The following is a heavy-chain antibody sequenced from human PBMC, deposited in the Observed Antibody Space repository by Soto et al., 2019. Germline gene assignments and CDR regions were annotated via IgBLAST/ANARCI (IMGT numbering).Heavy chain of an antibody. CDR1: GVSIRSGGFY. J-gene: IGHJ4*02. V-gene: IGHV4-31*03. CDR3: ARQGSSSSAYYFDF. D-gene: IGHD6-6*01. Sequence: QVQLQESGPGLVKPSQTLSLTCTVSGVSIRSGGFYRNWIRQLPGKGLEWIGYIDYSGSTYSTPSLDSRATISVDTSKNHFSLNVRSVTAADTAVYYCARQGSSSSAYYFDFWGQGIQVTVSS. CDR2: IDYSGST.